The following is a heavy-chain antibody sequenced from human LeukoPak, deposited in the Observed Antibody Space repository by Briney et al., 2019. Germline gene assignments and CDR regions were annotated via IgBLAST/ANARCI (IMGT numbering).Heavy chain of an antibody. CDR2: IGPTGSDR. D-gene: IGHD1-14*01. V-gene: IGHV3-21*06. J-gene: IGHJ4*02. Sequence: GGSLRLSCTASGLTFSTSGFNWVRQTPGKGLEWVASIGPTGSDRYHADSIKGRFTISRDNANNFLYLQMNSLRAEDTAVYYCAIETNGRHYDYWGQGTLLTVSS. CDR1: GLTFSTSG. CDR3: AIETNGRHYDY.